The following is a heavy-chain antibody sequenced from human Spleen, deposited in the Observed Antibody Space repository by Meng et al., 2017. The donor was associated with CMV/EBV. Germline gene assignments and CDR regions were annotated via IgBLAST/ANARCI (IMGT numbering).Heavy chain of an antibody. Sequence: GESLKISCAASGFTFSSYSMNWVRQAPGKGLEWVSGINWNGGSTGYADSVKGRFTISRDNAKNSLYLQMNSLRAEDTALYYCARGGPPKIVGATSYYFDYWGQGTLVTVSS. V-gene: IGHV3-20*04. CDR3: ARGGPPKIVGATSYYFDY. CDR2: INWNGGST. CDR1: GFTFSSYS. D-gene: IGHD1-26*01. J-gene: IGHJ4*02.